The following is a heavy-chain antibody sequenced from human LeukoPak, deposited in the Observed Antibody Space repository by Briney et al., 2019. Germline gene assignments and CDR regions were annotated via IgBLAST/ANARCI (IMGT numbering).Heavy chain of an antibody. V-gene: IGHV3-53*01. Sequence: GGSLRLSCAASGFTVGSNYMSWVRQAPGKGLEWVSIIYSGGTTYYADSVKGRFTISRDNSKNTLYLQLNSLRAEDTAVYYCAGTPSFNRAFDIWGQGTMVTVSS. CDR1: GFTVGSNY. J-gene: IGHJ3*02. D-gene: IGHD3-3*02. CDR3: AGTPSFNRAFDI. CDR2: IYSGGTT.